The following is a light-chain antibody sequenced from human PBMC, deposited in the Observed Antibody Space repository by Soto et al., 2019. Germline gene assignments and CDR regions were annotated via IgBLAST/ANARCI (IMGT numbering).Light chain of an antibody. J-gene: IGKJ4*01. CDR2: AAS. Sequence: DIQMTQSPSSLSASVGDSVTITCRASQGISSYLAWYQQKPGKPPNLLIYAASTLQRGVPSRFRGSGSGTEFTLTISSLQPEDFATYYCQQLADYPLTFGGGTKVDIK. CDR3: QQLADYPLT. V-gene: IGKV1-9*01. CDR1: QGISSY.